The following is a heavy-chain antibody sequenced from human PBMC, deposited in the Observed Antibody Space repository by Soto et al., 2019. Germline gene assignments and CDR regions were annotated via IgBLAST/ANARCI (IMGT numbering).Heavy chain of an antibody. J-gene: IGHJ4*02. CDR3: AREYGDYGVIDY. CDR2: INHSGST. Sequence: QVQLQQWGAGLLKPSETLSLTCAVYGGSFSGYYWSWIRQPPGKVLEWIGEINHSGSTNYNPSLKSRVSLSVDTSKNQFSLKLSSVTAADAAVYYCAREYGDYGVIDYWGQGTLVTVSS. D-gene: IGHD4-17*01. V-gene: IGHV4-34*01. CDR1: GGSFSGYY.